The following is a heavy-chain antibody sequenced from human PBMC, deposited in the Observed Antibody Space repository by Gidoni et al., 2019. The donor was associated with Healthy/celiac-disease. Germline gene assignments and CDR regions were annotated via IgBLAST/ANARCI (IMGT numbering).Heavy chain of an antibody. V-gene: IGHV3-64*01. CDR2: ISSNGGST. Sequence: EVQLVESGGGLVQLGGSLRLSWSASGFTFSSYAMHWVRQSPGKGLEYVSAISSNGGSTYYANSVKGRFTISRDNSKNTLYLQMGSLRAEDMAVYYCARTDARYYYDSSGYNDYWGQGTLVTVSS. J-gene: IGHJ4*02. CDR3: ARTDARYYYDSSGYNDY. CDR1: GFTFSSYA. D-gene: IGHD3-22*01.